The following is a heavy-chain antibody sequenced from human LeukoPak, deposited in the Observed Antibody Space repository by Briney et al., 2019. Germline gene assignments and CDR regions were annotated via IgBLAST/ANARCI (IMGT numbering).Heavy chain of an antibody. Sequence: GGSLRLSCAASGFTFSSYAMSWVRQAPGKGLEWVSGISGSGGGTYYADSVKGRFTISRDSSKNTLYLQMNSLRAEDTAVYYCAKEAAAAGTPYFDYWGQGTLVTVSS. CDR3: AKEAAAAGTPYFDY. J-gene: IGHJ4*02. CDR2: ISGSGGGT. V-gene: IGHV3-23*01. CDR1: GFTFSSYA. D-gene: IGHD6-13*01.